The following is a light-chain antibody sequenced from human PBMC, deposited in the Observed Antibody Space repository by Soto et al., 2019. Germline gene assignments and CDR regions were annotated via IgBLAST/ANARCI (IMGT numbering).Light chain of an antibody. CDR3: QQSYSTPTWT. J-gene: IGKJ1*01. V-gene: IGKV1-39*01. CDR2: AAS. CDR1: QSISTY. Sequence: DIQMTQSPSSLSASVGERVTITCRASQSISTYLNWYQQKPGKAPKVLIYAASSLQSGVPSRFSGSGSETDFTLTISSLQPEDSATHYCQQSYSTPTWTFGQGTKVEIK.